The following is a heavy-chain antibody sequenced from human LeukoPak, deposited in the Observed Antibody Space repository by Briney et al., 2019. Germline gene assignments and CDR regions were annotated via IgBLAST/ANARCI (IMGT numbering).Heavy chain of an antibody. CDR1: GFTFSTYV. V-gene: IGHV3-30*04. J-gene: IGHJ5*02. CDR2: ISYDGSNK. D-gene: IGHD6-13*01. CDR3: AKDRGAGTSFNWFDP. Sequence: PGRSLRLSCAASGFTFSTYVMHWVRQAPGKGLECVAVISYDGSNKYYADSVKGRFTVSRDNSMNTLYLQMNSLRAEDTAVYYCAKDRGAGTSFNWFDPWGQGTLVTVSS.